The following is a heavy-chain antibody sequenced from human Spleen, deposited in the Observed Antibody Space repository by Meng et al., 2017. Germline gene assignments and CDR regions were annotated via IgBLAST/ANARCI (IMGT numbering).Heavy chain of an antibody. Sequence: GPGLVKPSQTLSLTCTFSGGSISTSSYYWTWIRQLPGKGLECIGYIYYSGTTNYKPSLKRRITISVDTAKNQFSLKLNSVTAADTAVYYCARGRGRGSPNWFDAWGHGTLVTVSS. D-gene: IGHD3-10*01. J-gene: IGHJ5*01. CDR1: GGSISTSSYY. CDR2: IYYSGTT. V-gene: IGHV4-31*03. CDR3: ARGRGRGSPNWFDA.